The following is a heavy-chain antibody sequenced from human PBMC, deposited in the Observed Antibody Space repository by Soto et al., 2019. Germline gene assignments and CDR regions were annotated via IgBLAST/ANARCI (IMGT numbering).Heavy chain of an antibody. J-gene: IGHJ6*03. Sequence: EVQLVESGGGLVQPGGSLRLSCAASEFTFSGRSVHWVRQAPGQGLVWVSGIDNVGTDSTYADSVKGRFTSSRDNAKNTVYLQMNSLRVEDTAVYYCARGWFGPDVWGKGTTVTVSS. D-gene: IGHD3-10*01. CDR3: ARGWFGPDV. CDR1: EFTFSGRS. V-gene: IGHV3-74*01. CDR2: IDNVGTDS.